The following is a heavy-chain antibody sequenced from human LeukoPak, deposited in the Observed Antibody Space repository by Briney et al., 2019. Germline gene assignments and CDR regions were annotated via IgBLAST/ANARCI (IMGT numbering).Heavy chain of an antibody. CDR3: ARIAVAGTGSRYLDY. V-gene: IGHV3-30-3*01. CDR1: GFTLSDHY. J-gene: IGHJ4*02. D-gene: IGHD6-19*01. Sequence: GGSLRLSCAASGFTLSDHYIDWVRQAPGKGLEWVAVISYDGSNKYYADSVKGRFTISRDNSKNTLYLQMNSLRAEDTAVYYCARIAVAGTGSRYLDYWGQGTLVTVSS. CDR2: ISYDGSNK.